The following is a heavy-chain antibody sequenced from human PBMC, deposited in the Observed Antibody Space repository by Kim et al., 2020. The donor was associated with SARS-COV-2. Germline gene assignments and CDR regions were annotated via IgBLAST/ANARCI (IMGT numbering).Heavy chain of an antibody. CDR1: GFTFSDFA. D-gene: IGHD2-21*02. V-gene: IGHV3-30-3*01. CDR3: ARDITSSVVVTAIQSRYLWY. CDR2: ISFDGSSK. J-gene: IGHJ4*02. Sequence: GGSLRLSCAASGFTFSDFAMHWVRQAPGKGLEWVALISFDGSSKYYADSVKGRFSISRDTSKNTLYLQMNSLRAEDTAVYYCARDITSSVVVTAIQSRYLWYWGQGTLVTVSS.